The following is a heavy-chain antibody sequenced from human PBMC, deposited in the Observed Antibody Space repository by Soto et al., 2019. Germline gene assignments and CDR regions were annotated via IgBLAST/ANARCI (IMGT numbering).Heavy chain of an antibody. J-gene: IGHJ5*02. CDR1: GGSFSGYY. Sequence: SETLSLTCAVYGGSFSGYYWSWIRQPPGKGLEWIGEINHSGRTNYNPSLKSRVTISVDTSKNQFSLKLSSVTAADTAVYYCARSRTYTYYYDSSGYRANWFDPRGQGTLVTVSS. CDR3: ARSRTYTYYYDSSGYRANWFDP. D-gene: IGHD3-22*01. CDR2: INHSGRT. V-gene: IGHV4-34*01.